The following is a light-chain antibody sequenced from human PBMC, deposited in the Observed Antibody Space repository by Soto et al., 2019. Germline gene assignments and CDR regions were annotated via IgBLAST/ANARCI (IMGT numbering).Light chain of an antibody. CDR3: STYTNSIAV. CDR1: SSDIGTYNY. J-gene: IGLJ2*01. CDR2: EVS. V-gene: IGLV2-14*01. Sequence: QSALTQPASVSGSPGQSITISCTGTSSDIGTYNYVSWYQQHPGKAPKLMIYEVSNRPSGVSIRFSGSKSGKTASLTISGLQAEDEAHYYCSTYTNSIAVFGGGTKVTDL.